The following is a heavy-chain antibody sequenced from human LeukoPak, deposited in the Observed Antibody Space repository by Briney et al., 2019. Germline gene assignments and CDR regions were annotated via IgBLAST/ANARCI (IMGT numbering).Heavy chain of an antibody. V-gene: IGHV1-46*01. CDR2: LSPSGGST. Sequence: ASVKVSCKASGYTFTSYGISWVRQAPGQGLEWMGILSPSGGSTSYAQKFQGRVTMTRDTSTSTVYMELSSLRSDDTAVYYCAREQLVGTYYFDYWGQGTLVTVSS. CDR1: GYTFTSYG. CDR3: AREQLVGTYYFDY. J-gene: IGHJ4*02. D-gene: IGHD6-6*01.